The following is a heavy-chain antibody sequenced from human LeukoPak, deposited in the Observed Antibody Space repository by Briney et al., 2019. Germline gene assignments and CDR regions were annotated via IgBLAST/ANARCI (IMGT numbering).Heavy chain of an antibody. CDR1: GFTFSSYS. D-gene: IGHD6-6*01. CDR3: ARSSSSSSSYYYYYMDV. Sequence: GGALRLSCAASGFTFSSYSMNWVRQAPGKGLEGVSSISSSSSYIYYADSVKGRFTISRDNAKNSLYLQMSSLRAEDTAVYYCARSSSSSSSYYYYYMDVWGKGTTVTVSS. CDR2: ISSSSSYI. J-gene: IGHJ6*03. V-gene: IGHV3-21*01.